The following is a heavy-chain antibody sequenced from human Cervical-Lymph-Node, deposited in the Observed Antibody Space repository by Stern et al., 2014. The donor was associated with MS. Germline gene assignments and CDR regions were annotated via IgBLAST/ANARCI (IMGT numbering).Heavy chain of an antibody. J-gene: IGHJ5*02. CDR3: ARRIGYYDSDGYVNRFDP. CDR2: IYPGDSDV. D-gene: IGHD3-22*01. Sequence: EDQLVESGAEVKRPGESLTISCQGSGYTFSTYYIGWVRQTPGKGLEYMGIIYPGDSDVKYSPSFQGQVTISVDKSINTAYLHWSSLKASDTAIYYCARRIGYYDSDGYVNRFDPWGQGTLVTVSS. V-gene: IGHV5-51*01. CDR1: GYTFSTYY.